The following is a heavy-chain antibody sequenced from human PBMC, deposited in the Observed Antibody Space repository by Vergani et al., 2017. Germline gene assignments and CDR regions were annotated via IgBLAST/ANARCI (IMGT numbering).Heavy chain of an antibody. CDR3: AKYRLDIVVVVAATPVEGFDY. CDR2: ISGSGGST. J-gene: IGHJ4*02. D-gene: IGHD2-15*01. CDR1: GFTFTSYA. V-gene: IGHV3-23*01. Sequence: EVQLLESGGGLVQPGGSLRLSCAASGFTFTSYAMRWVRQAPGKGLEWVSAISGSGGSTYYADSVKGRFTISRDNSKNTLYLQMNSLRAEDTAVDYCAKYRLDIVVVVAATPVEGFDYWGQGTLVTVSS.